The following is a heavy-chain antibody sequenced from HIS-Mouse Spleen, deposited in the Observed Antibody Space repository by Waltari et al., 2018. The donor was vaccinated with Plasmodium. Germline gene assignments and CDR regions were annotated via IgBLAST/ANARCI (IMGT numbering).Heavy chain of an antibody. D-gene: IGHD6-13*01. J-gene: IGHJ4*02. V-gene: IGHV3-9*01. CDR3: AKDGGYSSSKGFDY. CDR2: ISWKSGSI. CDR1: GFTFDDYA. Sequence: EVQLVESGGGLVQPGRSLRLSCAASGFTFDDYAMHWVRQAPGKGLEWVSGISWKSGSIGYADSVKGRFTISRDNAKNSLYLQMNSLRAEDTALYYCAKDGGYSSSKGFDYWGQGTLVTVSS.